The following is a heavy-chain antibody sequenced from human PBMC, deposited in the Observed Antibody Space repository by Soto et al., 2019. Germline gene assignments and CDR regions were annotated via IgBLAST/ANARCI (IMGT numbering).Heavy chain of an antibody. CDR3: ARDFYDSSGYSLHYGMDV. D-gene: IGHD3-22*01. V-gene: IGHV1-18*01. CDR1: GYTFTSYG. CDR2: ISAYNGNT. J-gene: IGHJ6*02. Sequence: SVKVSCKASGYTFTSYGISWVRQAPGQGLEWMGWISAYNGNTNYAQKLQGRVTMTTDTSTSTAYMELRSLRSDDTAVYYCARDFYDSSGYSLHYGMDVWGQGTTVTGSS.